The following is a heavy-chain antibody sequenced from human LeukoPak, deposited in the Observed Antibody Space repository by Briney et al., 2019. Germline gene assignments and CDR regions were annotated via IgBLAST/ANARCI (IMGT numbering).Heavy chain of an antibody. D-gene: IGHD1-20*01. CDR2: VYYTGSA. Sequence: SETLSLTCTVSGGSIRNGSYYWNWIRLRPGKGLEWIGYVYYTGSADYQPSLKSRSTISVDTSKNQFSLRLNSVTAADTAVYYCATSRAELTVTSFDRWGQGTLVTVSS. CDR1: GGSIRNGSYY. CDR3: ATSRAELTVTSFDR. J-gene: IGHJ4*02. V-gene: IGHV4-31*03.